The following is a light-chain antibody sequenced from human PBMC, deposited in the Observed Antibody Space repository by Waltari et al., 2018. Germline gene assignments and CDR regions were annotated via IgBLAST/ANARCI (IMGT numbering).Light chain of an antibody. V-gene: IGLV3-25*03. CDR3: LSADSSGTAKV. J-gene: IGLJ3*02. Sequence: SYELTQPPSVSVSPGQTARITCSGDALPKQYAFWYRQKPGQAPVLIIDKDTQRPSGIPARFSGSSSGTTVTMTISGVQAEDEADYYCLSADSSGTAKVFGGGTKLTVL. CDR1: ALPKQY. CDR2: KDT.